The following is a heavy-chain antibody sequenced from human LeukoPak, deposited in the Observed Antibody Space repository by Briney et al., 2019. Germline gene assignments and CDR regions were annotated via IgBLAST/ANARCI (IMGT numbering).Heavy chain of an antibody. CDR1: GGSINSGRYY. CDR3: ARDTPTAYCSVGSCYFDY. Sequence: SQTLSLTCTVSGGSINSGRYYWSWIRQPAGKGLEWIGRIYTSGSTDYNPSLKGRVTISLDTSKNQFSLKLFSVTAADTAVYYCARDTPTAYCSVGSCYFDYWSQGSLVTVSS. J-gene: IGHJ4*02. D-gene: IGHD2-15*01. V-gene: IGHV4-61*02. CDR2: IYTSGST.